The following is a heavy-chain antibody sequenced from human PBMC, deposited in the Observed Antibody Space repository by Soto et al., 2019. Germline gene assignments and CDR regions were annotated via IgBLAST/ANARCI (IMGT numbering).Heavy chain of an antibody. CDR3: ARGRWIQLWQTFDY. CDR2: ISYDGSNK. J-gene: IGHJ4*02. D-gene: IGHD5-18*01. Sequence: PGGSLRLSCAASGFTFSSYAMHWVRQAPGKGLEWVAVISYDGSNKYYADSVKGRFTISRDNSKNTLYLQMNSLRAEDTAVYYCARGRWIQLWQTFDYWGQGTLVTVSS. CDR1: GFTFSSYA. V-gene: IGHV3-30-3*01.